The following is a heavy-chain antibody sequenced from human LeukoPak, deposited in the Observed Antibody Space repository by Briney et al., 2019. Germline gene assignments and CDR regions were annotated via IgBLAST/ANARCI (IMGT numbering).Heavy chain of an antibody. V-gene: IGHV3-48*03. Sequence: GGSLRLSCAASGFTFDAYEINWVRQAPGKGLEWVSYISGSGRTIYYADSVKGRFTISWDNAKNSVYLQMNRLRAEDTAVYYCARGVYGRFDSWGQGTLVAVSS. CDR3: ARGVYGRFDS. CDR2: ISGSGRTI. D-gene: IGHD2/OR15-2a*01. CDR1: GFTFDAYE. J-gene: IGHJ5*01.